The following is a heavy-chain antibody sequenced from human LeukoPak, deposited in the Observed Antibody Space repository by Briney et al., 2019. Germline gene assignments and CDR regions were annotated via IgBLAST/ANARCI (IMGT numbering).Heavy chain of an antibody. Sequence: GGSLRLSCAASGFTFSSYAMSWVRQAPGKGLEWVSALSGSGGSTYYADSVKGRFTISRDNSKNTLYLQMNSLRAEDTAVYYCVVVAASNFDYWGQGTLVTVSS. CDR3: VVVAASNFDY. J-gene: IGHJ4*02. D-gene: IGHD2-15*01. V-gene: IGHV3-23*01. CDR2: LSGSGGST. CDR1: GFTFSSYA.